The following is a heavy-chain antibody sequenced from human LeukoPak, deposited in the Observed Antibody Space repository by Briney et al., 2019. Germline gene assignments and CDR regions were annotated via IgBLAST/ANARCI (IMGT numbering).Heavy chain of an antibody. V-gene: IGHV1-69*13. J-gene: IGHJ6*02. CDR3: ARISGVVPAAIGSYGMDV. CDR1: GGTFSSYA. D-gene: IGHD2-2*01. CDR2: IIPIFGTA. Sequence: SVKVSCKASGGTFSSYAISWVRQAPGQGLEWMGGIIPIFGTANYAQKFQGRVTITADESTSTAYMELSSLRSEDTAVYYCARISGVVPAAIGSYGMDVWGQGTTVTVSS.